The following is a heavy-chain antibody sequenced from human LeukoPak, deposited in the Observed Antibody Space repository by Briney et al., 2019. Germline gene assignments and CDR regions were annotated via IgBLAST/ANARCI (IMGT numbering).Heavy chain of an antibody. Sequence: SVTVSCKASGGTFSSYAISWVRQAPGQGLEWMGGIIPIFGTANYAQKFQGRVTITADESTSTAYMELSSLRSEDTAVYYCARGPVYYDILTGYPRPPYYMDVWGKGTTVTISS. V-gene: IGHV1-69*13. CDR1: GGTFSSYA. D-gene: IGHD3-9*01. CDR3: ARGPVYYDILTGYPRPPYYMDV. CDR2: IIPIFGTA. J-gene: IGHJ6*03.